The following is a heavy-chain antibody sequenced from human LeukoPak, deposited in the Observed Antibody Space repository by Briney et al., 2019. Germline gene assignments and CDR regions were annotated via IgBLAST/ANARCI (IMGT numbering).Heavy chain of an antibody. Sequence: SETLSLTCAVSGGSMSHHWSWIRQSPGKGLEWIGYISHTASTNYNPSLKSRVTLSIDTSKSQLSFQLTSVTAADTAVYYCAREKSPERKTWLQLGAFDVWGQGTVVTVSS. CDR1: GGSMSHH. J-gene: IGHJ3*01. V-gene: IGHV4-59*11. CDR2: ISHTAST. CDR3: AREKSPERKTWLQLGAFDV. D-gene: IGHD5-24*01.